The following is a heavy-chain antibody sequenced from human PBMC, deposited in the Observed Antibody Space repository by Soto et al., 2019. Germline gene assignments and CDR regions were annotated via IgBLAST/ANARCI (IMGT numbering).Heavy chain of an antibody. V-gene: IGHV4-39*01. CDR1: GGSISSSSYY. D-gene: IGHD6-13*01. J-gene: IGHJ4*02. CDR3: ARHQPGRIAAAGNGRADFDY. Sequence: SETLSLTCTVSGGSISSSSYYWGWIRQPPGKGLEWIGSIYYSGSTYYNPSLKSRVTISVDTSKNQFSLKLSSVTAADTAVYYCARHQPGRIAAAGNGRADFDYWGQGTLVTVSS. CDR2: IYYSGST.